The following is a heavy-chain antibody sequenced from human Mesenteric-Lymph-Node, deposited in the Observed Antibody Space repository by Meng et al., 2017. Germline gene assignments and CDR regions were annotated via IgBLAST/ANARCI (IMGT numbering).Heavy chain of an antibody. CDR2: VSGGGAT. CDR3: AGFRSGSYIDY. D-gene: IGHD3-3*01. V-gene: IGHV4-59*01. CDR1: GDSFTVYY. Sequence: SETLSLTCTVSGDSFTVYYWAWIRQPPGKRLEWIGFVSGGGATSYNPSLKSRVTMSIDTPKNQFSLKLNSLTAADTAFYFGAGFRSGSYIDYWGQGTLVTVSS. J-gene: IGHJ4*02.